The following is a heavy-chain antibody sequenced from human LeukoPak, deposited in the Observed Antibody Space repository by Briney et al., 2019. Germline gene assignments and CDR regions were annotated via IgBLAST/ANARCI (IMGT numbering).Heavy chain of an antibody. CDR2: IYYSGSS. CDR3: ARVSDTAMVLAAFDI. J-gene: IGHJ3*02. V-gene: IGHV4-59*08. CDR1: GGSISSYY. D-gene: IGHD5-18*01. Sequence: SETLSLTCTGSGGSISSYYWSWIRQPPGKGLEGSGYIYYSGSSNYNPSLKSLVTISVDTLKKQYSVKLSSVTAADTAVYYCARVSDTAMVLAAFDIWGQGTMVTVSS.